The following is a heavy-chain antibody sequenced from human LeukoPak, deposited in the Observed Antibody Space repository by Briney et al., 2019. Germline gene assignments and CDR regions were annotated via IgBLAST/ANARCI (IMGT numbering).Heavy chain of an antibody. CDR1: GFTVSSNY. CDR3: ARDYPYYYDSSGYYSFDY. J-gene: IGHJ4*02. D-gene: IGHD3-22*01. Sequence: GGSLRLSCAASGFTVSSNYMSWVRQAPGKGLEWVSVIYSGGSTYYADSMKGRFTISRDNSKNTLYLQMNSLRAEDTAVYYCARDYPYYYDSSGYYSFDYWGQGTLVTVSS. V-gene: IGHV3-66*01. CDR2: IYSGGST.